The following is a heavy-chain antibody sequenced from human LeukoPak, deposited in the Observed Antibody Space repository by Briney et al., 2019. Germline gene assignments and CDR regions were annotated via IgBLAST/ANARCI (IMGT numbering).Heavy chain of an antibody. V-gene: IGHV3-21*01. CDR2: ITPRTTDI. J-gene: IGHJ3*02. Sequence: GGSLRLSCAASGFSFSSYSMDWVRQAPGKGLEWVACITPRTTDIYYSTSVKGRFTISRDNAKNSLYLQMNSLRAEDTAIYYCARVDDAFDIWGQGTMVTVSS. CDR1: GFSFSSYS. CDR3: ARVDDAFDI.